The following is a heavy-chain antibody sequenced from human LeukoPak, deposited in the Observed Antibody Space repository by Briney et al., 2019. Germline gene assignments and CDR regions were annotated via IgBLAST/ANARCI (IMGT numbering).Heavy chain of an antibody. CDR3: ASARLGSGLEGAFDV. CDR2: IYYSGST. V-gene: IGHV4-59*01. D-gene: IGHD6-25*01. Sequence: PSETLTLICTVSVGSISSYHWSWIRQPPGKGLEWIGYIYYSGSTNYNPSLKSRVTISIDASKNQFSLWLSSVTAADTAVSHCASARLGSGLEGAFDVWGQGTMVTVSS. CDR1: VGSISSYH. J-gene: IGHJ3*01.